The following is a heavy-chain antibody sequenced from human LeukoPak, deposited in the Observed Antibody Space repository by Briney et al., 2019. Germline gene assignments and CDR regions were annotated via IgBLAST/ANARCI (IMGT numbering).Heavy chain of an antibody. V-gene: IGHV1-69*02. CDR2: IIPILGIA. Sequence: SVKVSCMASGGTFSSYTISWVRQAPGQGLEWMGRIIPILGIANYAQKLQGRVTMTTDTSTSTAYMELRSLRSDDTAVYYCARAAGAATPFGYWGQGTLVTVSS. J-gene: IGHJ4*02. D-gene: IGHD2-15*01. CDR3: ARAAGAATPFGY. CDR1: GGTFSSYT.